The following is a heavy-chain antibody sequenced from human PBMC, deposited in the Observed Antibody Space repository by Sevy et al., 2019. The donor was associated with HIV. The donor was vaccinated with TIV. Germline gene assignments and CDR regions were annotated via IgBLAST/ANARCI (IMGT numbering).Heavy chain of an antibody. CDR2: IYYSGST. V-gene: IGHV4-39*01. D-gene: IGHD6-13*01. Sequence: SETLSLTCTVSGGSISSSSYYWGWIRQPPGKGLEWIGGIYYSGSTYYNPSLKGRVTISVDTSKNQFSLKLSSVTAADTAVYYCARLFAAAHFDYWGQGTLVTVSS. J-gene: IGHJ4*02. CDR1: GGSISSSSYY. CDR3: ARLFAAAHFDY.